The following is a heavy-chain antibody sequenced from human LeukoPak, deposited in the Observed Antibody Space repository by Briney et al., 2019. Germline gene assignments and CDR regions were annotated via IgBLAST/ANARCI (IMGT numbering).Heavy chain of an antibody. CDR3: ARDGRYCSGASCYHLHYYYYYMDV. CDR2: INPNSGGT. V-gene: IGHV1-2*02. J-gene: IGHJ6*03. Sequence: ASVKVSCKASGYTFTGYYMHWVRQAPGQGLEWMGWINPNSGGTNYAQKFQGRVTMTRDTSISTAYMELSRLRSDDTAVYYCARDGRYCSGASCYHLHYYYYYMDVWGKGTTVTVSS. D-gene: IGHD2-15*01. CDR1: GYTFTGYY.